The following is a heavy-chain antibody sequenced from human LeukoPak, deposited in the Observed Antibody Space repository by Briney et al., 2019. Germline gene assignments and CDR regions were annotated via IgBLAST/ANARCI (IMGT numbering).Heavy chain of an antibody. V-gene: IGHV3-9*01. CDR1: GFTFDDYA. D-gene: IGHD6-19*01. CDR2: ISWNSGSI. Sequence: PGGSLRLSCAASGFTFDDYAMHWVRQAPGKGLEWVSGISWNSGSIGYADSVKGRFTISRDNAKNSLYLQMNSLRAEDTAVYYCARDMASGWYLKAGESDAFDIWGQGTMVTVSS. J-gene: IGHJ3*02. CDR3: ARDMASGWYLKAGESDAFDI.